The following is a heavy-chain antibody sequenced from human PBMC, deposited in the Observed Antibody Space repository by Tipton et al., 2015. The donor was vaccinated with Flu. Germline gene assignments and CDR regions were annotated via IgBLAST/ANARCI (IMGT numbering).Heavy chain of an antibody. V-gene: IGHV4-4*07. D-gene: IGHD3-10*01. CDR1: GGSISSYY. Sequence: TLSLTCTVSGGSISSYYWSWIRQPAGKGLEWIGRMYTSGSTNYNPSLKSRVTMSVDTSKNEFSLKLNAVTAADTAVYYCARASGAGTYVIFDYWGQGTLVNVSS. CDR3: ARASGAGTYVIFDY. J-gene: IGHJ4*02. CDR2: MYTSGST.